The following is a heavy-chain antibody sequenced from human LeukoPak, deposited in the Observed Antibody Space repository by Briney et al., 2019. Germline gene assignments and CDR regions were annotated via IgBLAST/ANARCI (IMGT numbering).Heavy chain of an antibody. CDR1: GVSISSFY. J-gene: IGHJ4*02. V-gene: IGHV4-4*07. CDR2: ICTRRST. D-gene: IGHD2-8*02. Sequence: SSESLSLTCTVSGVSISSFYWNWIRQPAGKGREWIGRICTRRSTNYNASLKSRVTMSVDTSKKQLSLKLRSVTAADTAVYYCARVTTGTYYSDHWGQGTLVTVSS. CDR3: ARVTTGTYYSDH.